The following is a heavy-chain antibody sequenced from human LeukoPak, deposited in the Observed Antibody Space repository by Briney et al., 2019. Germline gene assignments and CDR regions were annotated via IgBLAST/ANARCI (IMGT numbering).Heavy chain of an antibody. Sequence: SETLSLTCTVSDGSISGYYWSWIRQPAGKGLEWIGRIYTSGTTHYNPSLKSRVTMSVDTSKNQFSLKLSSVTAADTAVYYCARLSTVTTSFDYWGQGTLVTVSS. CDR2: IYTSGTT. CDR3: ARLSTVTTSFDY. J-gene: IGHJ4*02. D-gene: IGHD4-17*01. CDR1: DGSISGYY. V-gene: IGHV4-4*07.